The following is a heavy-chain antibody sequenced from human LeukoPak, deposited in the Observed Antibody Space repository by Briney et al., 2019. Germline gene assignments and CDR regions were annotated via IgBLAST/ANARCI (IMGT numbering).Heavy chain of an antibody. D-gene: IGHD3-10*01. Sequence: QPGGSLRLSCVASGITFSTYGMSWVRQAPGKGLEWVSAIRGAGDITDYADSVKGRFTISRDNSKNMLYLQMSSLRADDTAIYYCAKAPYGSGSCYVNLWGQGTLVTVSS. CDR2: IRGAGDIT. CDR1: GITFSTYG. CDR3: AKAPYGSGSCYVNL. J-gene: IGHJ5*02. V-gene: IGHV3-23*01.